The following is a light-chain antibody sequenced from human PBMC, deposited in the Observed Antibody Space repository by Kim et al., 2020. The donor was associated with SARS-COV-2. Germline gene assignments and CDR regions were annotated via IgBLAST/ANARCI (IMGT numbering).Light chain of an antibody. Sequence: DIQMTQSPSSLSASVRDTVIITCRANQSISTYLNWYQQGPGKAPKLLIFAASHLQSEVPSRFSASRSGAEFTLTLSSLQPEDFGTYYCRQTYNTPYTFGQGTKLGI. CDR2: AAS. CDR3: RQTYNTPYT. J-gene: IGKJ2*01. CDR1: QSISTY. V-gene: IGKV1-39*01.